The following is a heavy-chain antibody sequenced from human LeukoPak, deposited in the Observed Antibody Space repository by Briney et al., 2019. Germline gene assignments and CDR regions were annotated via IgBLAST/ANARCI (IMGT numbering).Heavy chain of an antibody. CDR3: ARQLGYSVISVDY. V-gene: IGHV4-39*01. Sequence: SETLSLTCTVSGGTISSSSYYWGWLRQPPGKGLEWIGSLYYSGSTYYNPAPNSRVTISVDTSKSHDSLRLGSVTAADTAVYYCARQLGYSVISVDYGGGGTVVSVSS. D-gene: IGHD5-18*01. J-gene: IGHJ4*02. CDR1: GGTISSSSYY. CDR2: LYYSGST.